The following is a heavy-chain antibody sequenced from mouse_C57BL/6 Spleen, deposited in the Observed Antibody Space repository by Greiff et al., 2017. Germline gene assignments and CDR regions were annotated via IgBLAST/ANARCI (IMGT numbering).Heavy chain of an antibody. V-gene: IGHV14-4*01. CDR2: IDPENGDT. J-gene: IGHJ2*01. CDR1: GFNIKDDY. CDR3: TTFYYGSSYGDY. D-gene: IGHD1-1*01. Sequence: VQLQQSGAELVRPGASVKLSCTASGFNIKDDYMHWVKQRPEQGLEWIGWIDPENGDTAYASKFQGKATITADTSSNTAYLQLSSLTSEDTAVYYCTTFYYGSSYGDYWGQGTTLTVSS.